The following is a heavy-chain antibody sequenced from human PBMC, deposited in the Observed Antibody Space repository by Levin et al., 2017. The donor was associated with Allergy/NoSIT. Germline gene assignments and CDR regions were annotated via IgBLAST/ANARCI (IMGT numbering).Heavy chain of an antibody. CDR1: GFIFSDYY. CDR3: VRVAYKWYFDL. V-gene: IGHV3-11*01. D-gene: IGHD5-12*01. J-gene: IGHJ2*01. Sequence: SCAASGFIFSDYYMSWIRQAPGKGLEWVSYISNSRTTFYYADSVKGRFAISRDNAKNSLYLQMNSLRAEDTAVYYCVRVAYKWYFDLWGRGTLVSVSS. CDR2: ISNSRTTF.